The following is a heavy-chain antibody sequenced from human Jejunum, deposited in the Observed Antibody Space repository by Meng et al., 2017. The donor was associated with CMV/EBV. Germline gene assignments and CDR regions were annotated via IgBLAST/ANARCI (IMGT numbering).Heavy chain of an antibody. D-gene: IGHD6-19*01. J-gene: IGHJ4*02. CDR3: ATGVADFEY. CDR1: GYTFTSYD. Sequence: QVQLVQSGAEVKKPGASVKFSCKASGYTFTSYDINWVRQGTGQGLEWMGWMNPNRGTTGYAQKFQGRVTMTRNISKSTAYMDLSSLRSEDTAVYYCATGVADFEYWGQGTLVTVSS. V-gene: IGHV1-8*01. CDR2: MNPNRGTT.